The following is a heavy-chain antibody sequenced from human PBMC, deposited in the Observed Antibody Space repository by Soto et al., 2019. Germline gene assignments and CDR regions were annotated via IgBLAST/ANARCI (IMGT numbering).Heavy chain of an antibody. Sequence: QVQVAQSGAEVKKPGASVKVACKASGYTFTTFGMSWVRQAPGQGLEWMGWISGENGDTNSAQRFQDRVTMTTDTSTNTAYMELRSLTSDDTAVYYCARCYCSAGSCFTCWHFDLWGRGTLVTVSS. D-gene: IGHD2-15*01. CDR3: ARCYCSAGSCFTCWHFDL. J-gene: IGHJ2*01. CDR1: GYTFTTFG. V-gene: IGHV1-18*01. CDR2: ISGENGDT.